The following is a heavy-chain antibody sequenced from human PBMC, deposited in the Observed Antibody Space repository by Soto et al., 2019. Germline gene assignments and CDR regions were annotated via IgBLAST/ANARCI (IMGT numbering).Heavy chain of an antibody. Sequence: SQTLSLTCAISGDSVSSTSTAWSWIRQSPSRGLEWLGRTYYRSNWYTDYAVSVKSRITISPDTSKNQFSLQLNSVTPEDTAVYYCARGSYYSGWVWGQGTLVTVGS. CDR3: ARGSYYSGWV. V-gene: IGHV6-1*01. J-gene: IGHJ1*01. D-gene: IGHD6-19*01. CDR2: TYYRSNWYT. CDR1: GDSVSSTSTA.